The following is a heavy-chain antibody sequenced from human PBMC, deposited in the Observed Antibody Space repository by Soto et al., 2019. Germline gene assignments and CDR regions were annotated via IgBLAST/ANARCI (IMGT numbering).Heavy chain of an antibody. V-gene: IGHV5-51*01. CDR3: ARQLSHICDS. D-gene: IGHD3-3*02. CDR1: GYKFGSAW. CDR2: IKPGTSDI. Sequence: GESLKISCKGVGYKFGSAWIGWVRQMPGKGLEWMGIIKPGTSDIRYSPSCRGHVTISADEAVSTAYLQWSSLKASDAAMYYCARQLSHICDSWGQGTLVTVSS. J-gene: IGHJ4*02.